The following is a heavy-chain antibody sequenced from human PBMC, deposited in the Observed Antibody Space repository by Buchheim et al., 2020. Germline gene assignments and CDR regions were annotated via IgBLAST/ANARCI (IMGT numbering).Heavy chain of an antibody. J-gene: IGHJ5*02. V-gene: IGHV3-11*04. D-gene: IGHD1-7*01. CDR1: GFTFSDYY. CDR2: ISSSGTTT. CDR3: ARDMGTEDWFDP. Sequence: QVQLVESGGGLVKPGGSLRLSCAASGFTFSDYYVSWIRQAPGKGLEWVSYISSSGTTTYYTDSVKGRFTISRDNAKNSLYLQVNSLTDEDTAMYYCARDMGTEDWFDPWGQGTL.